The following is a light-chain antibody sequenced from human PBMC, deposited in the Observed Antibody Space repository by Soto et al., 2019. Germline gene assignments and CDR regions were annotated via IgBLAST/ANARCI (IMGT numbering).Light chain of an antibody. Sequence: DIQLTQSPSSLSASVGDTVTVTCRASQGINKYLAWYQQKPGKVPHLLIYGASTSQLGVPPRFSGSGSGTDFTLTIGSLQHKDVATFFCQKYDSVPFTFGPGTKVDIK. V-gene: IGKV1-27*01. CDR3: QKYDSVPFT. CDR2: GAS. J-gene: IGKJ3*01. CDR1: QGINKY.